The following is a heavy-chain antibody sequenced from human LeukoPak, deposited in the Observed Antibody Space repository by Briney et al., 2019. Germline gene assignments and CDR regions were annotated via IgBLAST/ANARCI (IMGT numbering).Heavy chain of an antibody. CDR3: AREGIAVAGGGYFDY. Sequence: GGSLRLSCAASGFRFSSYGMDWVRQSPGKGLDWVAVIWYGGSNKYYADSVKGRFTISRDNSKNMVYLQMNSLRAEDTAVYYCAREGIAVAGGGYFDYWGQGTLVTVSS. J-gene: IGHJ4*02. V-gene: IGHV3-33*01. CDR2: IWYGGSNK. D-gene: IGHD6-19*01. CDR1: GFRFSSYG.